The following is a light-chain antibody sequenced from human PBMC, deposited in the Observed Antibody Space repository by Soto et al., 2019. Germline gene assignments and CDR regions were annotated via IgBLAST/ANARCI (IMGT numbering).Light chain of an antibody. CDR1: RSISTS. V-gene: IGKV1-39*01. J-gene: IGKJ1*01. CDR2: GAS. Sequence: DVQMTQSPSSLSASVGDTVTMSCRSSRSISTSVSWYQQKPGKSPTLLIYGASARQTGVPYKFSASGSGTDFTLTISGLQREDVATYYCRQTSSLPRTFGQGTTVDLK. CDR3: RQTSSLPRT.